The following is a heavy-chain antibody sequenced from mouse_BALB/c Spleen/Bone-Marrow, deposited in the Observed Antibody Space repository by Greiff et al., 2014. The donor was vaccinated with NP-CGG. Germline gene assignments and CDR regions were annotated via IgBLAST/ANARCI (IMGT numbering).Heavy chain of an antibody. Sequence: EVQLQQSGGGLVKPGGSLKLSCAASGFAFSSYDMSWVRQTPEKRLEWVAYISSGGGSTYYPDTVKGRFTISRDNAKNTLYLQMSGLKSEDTAMYYCARPLYYYGSSPFYAMDYWGQGTSVTVSS. CDR3: ARPLYYYGSSPFYAMDY. D-gene: IGHD1-1*01. CDR1: GFAFSSYD. V-gene: IGHV5-12-1*01. CDR2: ISSGGGST. J-gene: IGHJ4*01.